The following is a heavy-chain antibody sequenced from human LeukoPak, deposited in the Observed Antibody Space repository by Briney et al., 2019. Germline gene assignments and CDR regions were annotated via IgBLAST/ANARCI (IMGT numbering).Heavy chain of an antibody. D-gene: IGHD6-6*01. CDR3: ARHEGLEAPPDY. V-gene: IGHV4-39*01. CDR1: GGSISSSNYD. CDR2: IYYTGST. Sequence: SETLSLTCTVSGGSISSSNYDRGWIRQPPGKGLEWIGSIYYTGSTYYNPSLRSRVTISVDTSKNQFSLKLSSVTAADTAVYYCARHEGLEAPPDYWGQGTLVTVSS. J-gene: IGHJ4*02.